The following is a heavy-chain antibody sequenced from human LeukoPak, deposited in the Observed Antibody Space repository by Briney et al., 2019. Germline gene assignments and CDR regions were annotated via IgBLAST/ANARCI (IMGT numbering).Heavy chain of an antibody. CDR2: ISYDGSNK. CDR3: ARDLLSDTAMAKGALSYYYYYGMDV. D-gene: IGHD5-18*01. V-gene: IGHV3-30-3*01. J-gene: IGHJ6*02. Sequence: GGSLRLSCAASGFTFSSYAMHWVRQAPGKGLVWVAVISYDGSNKYYADSVKGRFTISRDNSKNTLYLQMNSLRAEDTAVYYCARDLLSDTAMAKGALSYYYYYGMDVWGQGTTVTVSS. CDR1: GFTFSSYA.